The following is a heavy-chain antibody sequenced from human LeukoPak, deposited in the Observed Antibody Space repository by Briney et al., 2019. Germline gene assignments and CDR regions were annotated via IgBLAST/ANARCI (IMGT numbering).Heavy chain of an antibody. D-gene: IGHD6-19*01. J-gene: IGHJ4*02. CDR1: GFTFSSYW. Sequence: GGSLRLSCAASGFTFSSYWMNWARQAPGNALEWVAYIKKDGSEKYYVDSVKGRFTISRDNAKNSLYLQMNSLRAEDTAVYYCARHSSGQPFDYWGQGTLVTVSS. CDR3: ARHSSGQPFDY. V-gene: IGHV3-7*03. CDR2: IKKDGSEK.